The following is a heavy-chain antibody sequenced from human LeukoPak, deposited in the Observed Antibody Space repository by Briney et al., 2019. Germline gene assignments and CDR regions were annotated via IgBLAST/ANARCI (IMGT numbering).Heavy chain of an antibody. CDR2: IKQDGSEK. D-gene: IGHD6-19*01. J-gene: IGHJ4*02. CDR1: GFTYSSYW. V-gene: IGHV3-7*01. Sequence: GGSLRLSCAASGFTYSSYWMTWFRQAPGKGLEWVANIKQDGSEKYYVDSVKGRFTISRDNAKNSLYLQMNSLRAEDTAVYYCARDWWRVADTNKEEFDYWGQGTLVTVSS. CDR3: ARDWWRVADTNKEEFDY.